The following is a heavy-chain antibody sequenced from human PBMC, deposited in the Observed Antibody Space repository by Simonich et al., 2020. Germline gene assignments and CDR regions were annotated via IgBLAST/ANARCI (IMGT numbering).Heavy chain of an antibody. V-gene: IGHV3-9*01. D-gene: IGHD2-15*01. Sequence: EVQLVESGGGLVQPGRSLRLSCAASGFTFDDYAMHWVRQAPGKGLGWVSGISWNGGSIGYADSVKGRFTISRDNAKNSLYLQMNSLRAEDTALYYCAKDMGYCSGGSCYYFDYWGQGTLVTVSS. J-gene: IGHJ4*02. CDR2: ISWNGGSI. CDR1: GFTFDDYA. CDR3: AKDMGYCSGGSCYYFDY.